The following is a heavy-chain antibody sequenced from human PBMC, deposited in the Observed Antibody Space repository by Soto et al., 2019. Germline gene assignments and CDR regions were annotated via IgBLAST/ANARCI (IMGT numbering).Heavy chain of an antibody. D-gene: IGHD4-17*01. V-gene: IGHV4-34*01. CDR2: INHSGST. CDR3: ARGQNDYGDSPPRAFDY. J-gene: IGHJ4*02. Sequence: QVQLQQWGAGLLKPSETLSLTCAVYGGSFSGYYWSWIRQPPGKGLEWIGEINHSGSTNYNPSLKSRVTISVETSKNQFSRKLSSVTAADTAVYYCARGQNDYGDSPPRAFDYWGQGTLVTVSS. CDR1: GGSFSGYY.